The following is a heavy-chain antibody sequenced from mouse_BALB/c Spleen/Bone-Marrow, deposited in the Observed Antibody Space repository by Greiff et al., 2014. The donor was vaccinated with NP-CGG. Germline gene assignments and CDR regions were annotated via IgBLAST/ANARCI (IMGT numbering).Heavy chain of an antibody. CDR2: IYPGDGGT. CDR1: GYTFTSYV. V-gene: IGHV1-14*01. CDR3: ARSGDGCPYAFDS. Sequence: QLQESGPELVKPGALVKISCKASGYTFTSYVIHWVKQRPGQGLEWIGYIYPGDGGTKYNEKFKGKATLTADRSSSTAYMQLSMLTSRNSSVYFWARSGDGCPYAFDSWGQGTSLTVSS. J-gene: IGHJ2*02. D-gene: IGHD2-3*01.